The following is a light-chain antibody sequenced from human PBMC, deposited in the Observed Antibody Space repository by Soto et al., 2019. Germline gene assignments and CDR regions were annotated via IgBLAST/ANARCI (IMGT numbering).Light chain of an antibody. Sequence: DIQMTQSPSTLSASVGDRVTITCRASQSISSWLAWYQQKPGKAPKLLIYDASSLESGVPSRFSGSGSGTDFTLTISSLQPEDFATYYCQQSYSTLPTFGQGTKVEIK. CDR2: DAS. J-gene: IGKJ1*01. V-gene: IGKV1-5*01. CDR1: QSISSW. CDR3: QQSYSTLPT.